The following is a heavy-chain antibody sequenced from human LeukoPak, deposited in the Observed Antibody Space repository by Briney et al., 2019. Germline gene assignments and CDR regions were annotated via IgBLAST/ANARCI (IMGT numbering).Heavy chain of an antibody. CDR2: TSGSGGST. V-gene: IGHV3-23*01. Sequence: GGSLRLSCAASGFTFSSYGMSWVRQAPGKGLEWVSATSGSGGSTYYADSVKGRFTISRDNSKNTLYLQMNSLRAEDTAVYYCAKPLLLWFGELLTWDYWGQGTLVTVPS. CDR1: GFTFSSYG. D-gene: IGHD3-10*01. J-gene: IGHJ4*02. CDR3: AKPLLLWFGELLTWDY.